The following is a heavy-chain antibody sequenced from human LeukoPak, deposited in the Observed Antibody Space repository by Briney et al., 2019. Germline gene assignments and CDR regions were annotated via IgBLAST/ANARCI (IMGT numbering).Heavy chain of an antibody. D-gene: IGHD2-2*01. CDR2: IYPGDSDT. CDR3: ARRPYCSSTSCYRTLDY. CDR1: GYSFTSYW. Sequence: GESLKISCKASGYSFTSYWIAWVRQMPGEGLEWMGVIYPGDSDTIYSSSFQGQVTISADKSINTAYLQWSSLKASDTAMYYCARRPYCSSTSCYRTLDYWGQGTLVTVSS. V-gene: IGHV5-51*01. J-gene: IGHJ4*02.